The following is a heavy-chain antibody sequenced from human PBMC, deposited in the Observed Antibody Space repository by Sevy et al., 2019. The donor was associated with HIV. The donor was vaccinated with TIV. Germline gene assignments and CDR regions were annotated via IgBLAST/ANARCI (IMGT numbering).Heavy chain of an antibody. CDR2: ISYDGSNK. Sequence: GGSLRLSCAASGFTFSSYGMHWVRQAPGKGLEWVALISYDGSNKYYADSVKGRFTISRDNSKNTLYLQMNSLRTEDTTVYYCAKDKGWIDYWGQGTLVTVSS. J-gene: IGHJ4*02. CDR3: AKDKGWIDY. D-gene: IGHD2-15*01. CDR1: GFTFSSYG. V-gene: IGHV3-30*18.